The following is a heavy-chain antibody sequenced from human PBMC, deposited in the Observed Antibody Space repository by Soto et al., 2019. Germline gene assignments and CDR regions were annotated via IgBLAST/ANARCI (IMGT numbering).Heavy chain of an antibody. CDR2: ISGSGGST. CDR3: AKDPLYYYGSGSYYNAPYNWFDP. D-gene: IGHD3-10*01. J-gene: IGHJ5*02. Sequence: GGSLRLSCAASGFTFSSYAMSWVRQAPGKGLEWVSAISGSGGSTYYADSVKGRFTISRDNSKNTLYLQMNSLRAEDTAVYYCAKDPLYYYGSGSYYNAPYNWFDPWGQGTLVTVSS. CDR1: GFTFSSYA. V-gene: IGHV3-23*01.